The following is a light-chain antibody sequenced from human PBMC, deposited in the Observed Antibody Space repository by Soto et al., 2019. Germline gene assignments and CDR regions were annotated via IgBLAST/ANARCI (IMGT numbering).Light chain of an antibody. J-gene: IGKJ5*01. CDR2: LGS. Sequence: DLVMTQSPLSLPVTPGEPASISCRSSQSLLHSNGYDYLDWYLQKPGQSPQLLIYLGSTRASGVPDRFSGSGSGTDFTLKISRVEAEDVGVYYGMQALQSPITFGQGTRLEIK. CDR1: QSLLHSNGYDY. CDR3: MQALQSPIT. V-gene: IGKV2-28*01.